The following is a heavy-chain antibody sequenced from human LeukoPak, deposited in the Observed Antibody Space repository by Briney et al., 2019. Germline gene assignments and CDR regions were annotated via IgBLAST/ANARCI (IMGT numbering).Heavy chain of an antibody. CDR1: GGTFSSYA. D-gene: IGHD3-22*01. Sequence: SVKVSCKASGGTFSSYAISWVRQAPGQGLEWMGRIIPILGIANYAQKFQGRVTITVDKSTSTAYMELSSLRSEDTAVYYCARDPLYDSSGPLGYWGQGTLVTVSS. CDR3: ARDPLYDSSGPLGY. V-gene: IGHV1-69*04. J-gene: IGHJ4*02. CDR2: IIPILGIA.